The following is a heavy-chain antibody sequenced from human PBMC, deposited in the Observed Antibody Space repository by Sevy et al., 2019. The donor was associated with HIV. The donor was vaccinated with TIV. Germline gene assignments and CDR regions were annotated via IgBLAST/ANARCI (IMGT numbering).Heavy chain of an antibody. CDR2: IYPGDSDT. Sequence: GESLKISCKGSGYSSTSYWIGWVRQMPGKGLEWMGIIYPGDSDTRDSPSFQGQVTITADKSISTAYLQWSSLKASDTAMYYCARRLLYYYDSSGYYPRLDAFDIWGQGTMVTVSS. CDR1: GYSSTSYW. V-gene: IGHV5-51*01. D-gene: IGHD3-22*01. CDR3: ARRLLYYYDSSGYYPRLDAFDI. J-gene: IGHJ3*02.